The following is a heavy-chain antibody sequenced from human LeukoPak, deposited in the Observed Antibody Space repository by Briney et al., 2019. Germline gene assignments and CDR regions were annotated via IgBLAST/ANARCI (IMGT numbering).Heavy chain of an antibody. J-gene: IGHJ4*02. CDR2: IYYSGST. CDR1: GGSVSRGSYY. CDR3: ARLPSGTRLDY. Sequence: SETLSLTCTVSGGSVSRGSYYWRWIRQPPGKGLEWIGYIYYSGSTNYNPSLKSRVTISVDTSKNQFSLKLSSVTAADTAVYYCARLPSGTRLDYWGQGTLVTVSS. D-gene: IGHD3/OR15-3a*01. V-gene: IGHV4-61*01.